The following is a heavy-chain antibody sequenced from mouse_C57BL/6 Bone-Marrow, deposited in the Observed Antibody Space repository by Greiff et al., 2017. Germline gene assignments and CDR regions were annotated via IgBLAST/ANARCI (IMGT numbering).Heavy chain of an antibody. CDR2: ISGGSSTI. V-gene: IGHV5-17*01. CDR3: ARRDYSDY. Sequence: EVNVVESGGGLVKPGGSLKLSCAASGFTFSDYGMHWVRQAPEKGLEWVAYISGGSSTIYYADTVKGRYTIARDNAKNNRFRKMTSLRSEDTAMYYCARRDYSDYWGQGTTLTVSS. CDR1: GFTFSDYG. J-gene: IGHJ2*01.